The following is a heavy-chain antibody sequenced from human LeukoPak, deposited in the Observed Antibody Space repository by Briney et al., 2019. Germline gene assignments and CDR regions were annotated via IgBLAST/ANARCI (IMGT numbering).Heavy chain of an antibody. Sequence: ASVKVSCKASGYTFTGYYMHWVRQAPGQGLEWMGWINPNSGGTNYAQKFQGRVTMTRDTSISTAYMELSRLRSDDTAVYYCARGVRFGVVHPYMDVWGKGTTVTVSS. CDR3: ARGVRFGVVHPYMDV. CDR2: INPNSGGT. D-gene: IGHD3-3*01. CDR1: GYTFTGYY. V-gene: IGHV1-2*02. J-gene: IGHJ6*03.